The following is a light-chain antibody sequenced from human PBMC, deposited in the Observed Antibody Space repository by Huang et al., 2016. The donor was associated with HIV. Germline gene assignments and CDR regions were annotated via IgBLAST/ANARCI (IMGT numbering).Light chain of an antibody. CDR3: QQYLSSPLT. CDR1: QNITNNF. Sequence: DIVLTQSPGTLSLSPRERAALSCRASQNITNNFLAWYQQRSGQTPRLLIYGASNRAMGIPDRFSGSGSGTDFTLIISRLELQDSAVYYCQQYLSSPLTFGGGTNVEIK. V-gene: IGKV3-20*01. J-gene: IGKJ4*01. CDR2: GAS.